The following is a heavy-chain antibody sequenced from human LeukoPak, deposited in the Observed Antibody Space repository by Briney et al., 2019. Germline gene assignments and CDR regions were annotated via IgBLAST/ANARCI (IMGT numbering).Heavy chain of an antibody. Sequence: GGSLRLSCAASGFTFSSYAMSWVRQAPGKGLEWVSAISGSGGSIYYADSVKGRFTISRDNAKNSVYLQMNSLRVEDTAVYYCARDPPSVAAVGYSMDVWGRGTTVIVSS. CDR3: ARDPPSVAAVGYSMDV. V-gene: IGHV3-23*01. CDR1: GFTFSSYA. J-gene: IGHJ6*02. D-gene: IGHD2-15*01. CDR2: ISGSGGSI.